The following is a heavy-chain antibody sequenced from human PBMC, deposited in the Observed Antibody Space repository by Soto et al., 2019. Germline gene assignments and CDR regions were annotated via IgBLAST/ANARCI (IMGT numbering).Heavy chain of an antibody. D-gene: IGHD3-3*01. CDR3: ARDRITTRGDAFDL. CDR1: GGTFSTYI. CDR2: IIPIPDIT. V-gene: IGHV1-69*08. Sequence: QVQLVQSGAEVRKPGSSVKVSCKAPGGTFSTYIISWVRQAPGQGLEWMGRIIPIPDITNYAQKFQGRVTGTADRSTSTAYLELTSLKSEATAVYYCARDRITTRGDAFDLWGQGTMVTVSS. J-gene: IGHJ3*01.